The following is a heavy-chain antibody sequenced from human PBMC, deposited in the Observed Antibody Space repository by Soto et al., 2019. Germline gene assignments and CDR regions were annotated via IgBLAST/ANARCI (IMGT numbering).Heavy chain of an antibody. V-gene: IGHV3-49*04. CDR2: IRSKAYGGTT. J-gene: IGHJ5*02. CDR3: TRDAQYYYDSSGLSGWFDP. D-gene: IGHD3-22*01. CDR1: GFTFSSYA. Sequence: GGSLRLSCAASGFTFSSYAMSWVRQAPGKGLEWVGFIRSKAYGGTTEYAASVKGRFTISRDDSKSIAYLQMNSLKTEDTAVYYCTRDAQYYYDSSGLSGWFDPWGQGTLVTVSS.